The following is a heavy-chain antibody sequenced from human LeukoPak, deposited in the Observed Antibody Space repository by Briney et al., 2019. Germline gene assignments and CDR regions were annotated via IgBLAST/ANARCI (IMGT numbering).Heavy chain of an antibody. CDR1: GGSISSGSYY. Sequence: PSQTLSLTCTVSGGSISSGSYYWSWIRQPAGKGLEWIGRIYTSGSTNYNLSLKSRVTISVDTSKHQFSLKLSSVTAADTAVYYCAREEPYCSSTSCYHDAFDIWGQGTMVTVSS. V-gene: IGHV4-61*02. D-gene: IGHD2-2*01. CDR3: AREEPYCSSTSCYHDAFDI. CDR2: IYTSGST. J-gene: IGHJ3*02.